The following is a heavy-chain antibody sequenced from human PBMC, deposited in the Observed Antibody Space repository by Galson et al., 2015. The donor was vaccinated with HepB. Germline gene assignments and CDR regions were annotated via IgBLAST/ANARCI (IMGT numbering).Heavy chain of an antibody. D-gene: IGHD2-2*01. CDR1: GYSFTSYW. CDR3: ASGYCSSTSCYGPYYYYYGMDV. CDR2: IDPSDSYT. Sequence: QSGAEVKKPGESLRISCKGSGYSFTSYWISWVRQMPGKGLEWMGRIDPSDSYTNYSPSFQGHVTISADKSISTAHLQWSSLKASDTAMYYCASGYCSSTSCYGPYYYYYGMDVWGQGTTVTVSS. V-gene: IGHV5-10-1*01. J-gene: IGHJ6*02.